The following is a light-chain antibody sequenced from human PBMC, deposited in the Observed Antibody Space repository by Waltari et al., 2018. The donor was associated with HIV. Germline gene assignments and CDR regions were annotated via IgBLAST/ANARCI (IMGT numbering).Light chain of an antibody. CDR1: SSHVGSTP. J-gene: IGLJ1*01. V-gene: IGLV1-47*01. Sequence: QSVLSQPPSASAPLGTRVTISCPVSSSHVGSTPLSWLQQLPGTAPKLLIYRDYRRRSGIPDRFSGSKSGASASLTISGLRSEDEADYYCVAWDDSLSGYVFGTGTKVSVL. CDR3: VAWDDSLSGYV. CDR2: RDY.